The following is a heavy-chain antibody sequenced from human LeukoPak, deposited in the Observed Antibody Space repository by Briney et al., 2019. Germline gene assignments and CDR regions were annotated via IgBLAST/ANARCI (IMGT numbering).Heavy chain of an antibody. CDR1: GFTFNNYG. CDR2: INVGRDRP. V-gene: IGHV3-23*01. J-gene: IGHJ4*02. Sequence: GGSLRLSCAASGFTFNNYGMSWVRHSPGKGLEWDSSINVGRDRPHYADSVKGLFTISRDNSETTVFLQMNSLRVEDTAVYYCAMQLWSHGYWGQGTLVTVSS. CDR3: AMQLWSHGY. D-gene: IGHD3-10*01.